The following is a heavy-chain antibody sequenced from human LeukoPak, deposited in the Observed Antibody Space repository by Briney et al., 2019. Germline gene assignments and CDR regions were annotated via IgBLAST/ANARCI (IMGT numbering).Heavy chain of an antibody. CDR1: GFTFRSYA. J-gene: IGHJ4*02. CDR2: ISGSGGTT. V-gene: IGHV3-23*01. D-gene: IGHD5-18*01. Sequence: PGGSLRLSCAASGFTFRSYALSWVRQAPGKGLEWVSVISGSGGTTYYADSVKGRFTISRDNSKNTLFLQMNSLRADATAVYYCARQAYTTMAYIDYWGQGTLVTVSS. CDR3: ARQAYTTMAYIDY.